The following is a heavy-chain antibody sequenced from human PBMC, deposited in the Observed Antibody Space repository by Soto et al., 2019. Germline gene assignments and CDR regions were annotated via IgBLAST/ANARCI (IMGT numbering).Heavy chain of an antibody. D-gene: IGHD2-2*01. CDR1: GGSISSGDYY. CDR3: ARGRLRGRDRLCAFDI. J-gene: IGHJ3*02. V-gene: IGHV4-30-4*01. CDR2: IYYSGST. Sequence: SETLSLTCTVSGGSISSGDYYWSWIRQPPGKGLEWIGYIYYSGSTYYNPSLKSRFTISVETSKNQFSLKLSSVTAADTAVYYCARGRLRGRDRLCAFDIWGQGTMVTVSS.